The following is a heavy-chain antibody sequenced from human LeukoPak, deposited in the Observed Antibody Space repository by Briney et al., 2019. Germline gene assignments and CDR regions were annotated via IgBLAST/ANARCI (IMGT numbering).Heavy chain of an antibody. CDR3: ARADYRSGWHINRLYYYYMDV. CDR2: INPSGGST. J-gene: IGHJ6*03. D-gene: IGHD6-19*01. Sequence: ASVKVSCKASGYTFTGYHMHWVRQAPGQGLEWMGIINPSGGSTSYAQKFQGRVTMTRDMSTSTVYMELSSLRSEDTAVYYCARADYRSGWHINRLYYYYMDVWGKGTTVTVSS. CDR1: GYTFTGYH. V-gene: IGHV1-46*01.